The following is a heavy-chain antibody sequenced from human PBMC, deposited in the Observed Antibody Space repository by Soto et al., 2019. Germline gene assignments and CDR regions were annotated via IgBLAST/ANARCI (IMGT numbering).Heavy chain of an antibody. D-gene: IGHD1-1*01. CDR1: GGSFSGYY. Sequence: AETLTLTCAVYGGSFSGYYWSWIRQPPGKGLEWIGAITHSGSTNYNPSLKCRVTIAVYTTKNQFSLKLSSVTAADTAVYYCARVYNWNDDFDYWGQGTLVTVSS. V-gene: IGHV4-34*01. J-gene: IGHJ4*02. CDR2: ITHSGST. CDR3: ARVYNWNDDFDY.